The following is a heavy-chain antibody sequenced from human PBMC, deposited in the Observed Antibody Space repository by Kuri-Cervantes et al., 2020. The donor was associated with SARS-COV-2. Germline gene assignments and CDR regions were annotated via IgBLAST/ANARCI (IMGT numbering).Heavy chain of an antibody. V-gene: IGHV3-33*06. J-gene: IGHJ4*02. CDR1: GFTFSSYG. CDR2: IWYDGSNK. D-gene: IGHD4-17*01. Sequence: LSLTCAASGFTFSSYGMHWVRQAPGKGLEWVAVIWYDGSNKYYADSVKGRFTISRDNSKNTLYLQMNSLRAEDTAVYYCAKDGGEPYYGDYLYLDDWGQGTLVTVSS. CDR3: AKDGGEPYYGDYLYLDD.